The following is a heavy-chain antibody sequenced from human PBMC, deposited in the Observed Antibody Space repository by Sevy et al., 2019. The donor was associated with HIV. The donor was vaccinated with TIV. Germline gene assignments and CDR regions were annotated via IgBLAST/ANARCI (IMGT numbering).Heavy chain of an antibody. V-gene: IGHV3-48*01. J-gene: IGHJ4*02. D-gene: IGHD6-19*01. CDR2: ISSSSSTI. CDR3: ARGRIAVAVL. Sequence: GGSLRLSCAASAFTFSSYSMNWVRQAPGKGLEWVSYISSSSSTIYYADSVKGRFTISRDNAKNSLYLQMNSLRAEDTAVYYCARGRIAVAVLWGQGTLVTVSS. CDR1: AFTFSSYS.